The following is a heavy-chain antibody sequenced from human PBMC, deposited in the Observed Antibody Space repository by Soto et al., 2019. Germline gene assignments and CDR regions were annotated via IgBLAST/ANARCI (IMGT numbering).Heavy chain of an antibody. D-gene: IGHD3-22*01. J-gene: IGHJ5*02. CDR2: ISAYNGNT. CDR3: ARGWNYDSSGYLNWFDP. CDR1: GYTFTSYG. V-gene: IGHV1-18*04. Sequence: ASVKVSCKASGYTFTSYGISWVRQAPGQGLEWMGWISAYNGNTNYAQKLQGRVTMTTDTSTSTAYMELRSLRSDDTAVYYCARGWNYDSSGYLNWFDPWGQGTLVTVSS.